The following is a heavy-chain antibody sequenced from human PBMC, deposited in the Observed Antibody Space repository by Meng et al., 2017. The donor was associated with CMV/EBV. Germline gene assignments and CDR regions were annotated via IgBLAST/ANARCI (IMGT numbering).Heavy chain of an antibody. CDR3: ARDLEVAGYYYYGMDV. D-gene: IGHD3-3*01. J-gene: IGHJ6*02. CDR2: TNPNSGGT. Sequence: ASVKVSCKASGYTFTGYYMYWVRQAPGQGLEWMGLTNPNSGGTKYAQKFQGRVTMTRDTSISTAYMEVSRLRSDDTAVYYCARDLEVAGYYYYGMDVWGQGTTVTVSS. V-gene: IGHV1-2*02. CDR1: GYTFTGYY.